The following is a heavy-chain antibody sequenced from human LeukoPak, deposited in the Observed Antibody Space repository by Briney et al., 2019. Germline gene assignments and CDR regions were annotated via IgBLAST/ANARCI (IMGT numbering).Heavy chain of an antibody. D-gene: IGHD6-19*01. CDR1: GGSISSGGYY. CDR2: IYYSGST. J-gene: IGHJ4*02. Sequence: SETLSLTCTVSGGSISSGGYYWSWIRQHPGKGLEWIGYIYYSGSTYYNPSLKSRVTISVDTSKNQFSLKLSSVTAADTAVYYCASTNPVAGIDYWGQGTLVTVSS. V-gene: IGHV4-31*03. CDR3: ASTNPVAGIDY.